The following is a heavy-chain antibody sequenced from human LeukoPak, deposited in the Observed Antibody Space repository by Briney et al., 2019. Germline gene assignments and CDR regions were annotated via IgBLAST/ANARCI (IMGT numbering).Heavy chain of an antibody. Sequence: ASVKVSCKESGYTFTSDYIHWVRQAPRQGLEWMGIINPSGGSTSYAQKFQGRVTMTRDTSTSTVYMELSSLRSEDTAVYYCARDRGTMILDYWGQGTLVTVSS. CDR1: GYTFTSDY. CDR3: ARDRGTMILDY. V-gene: IGHV1-46*01. CDR2: INPSGGST. D-gene: IGHD3-22*01. J-gene: IGHJ4*02.